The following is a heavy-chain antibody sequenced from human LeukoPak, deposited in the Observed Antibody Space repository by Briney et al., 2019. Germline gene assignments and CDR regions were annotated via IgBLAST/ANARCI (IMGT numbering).Heavy chain of an antibody. CDR2: ISAYNDNT. CDR3: ARDMYYYSRTGFDP. CDR1: XXTFNSYG. D-gene: IGHD3-10*01. Sequence: SXXTFNSYGISXVRQAPGQGLEWMGWISAYNDNTNYAQKFQGRVTMTTDTSTSTAYMELRSLRSDDTAVYYCARDMYYYSRTGFDPWGQGTLVTVSS. J-gene: IGHJ5*02. V-gene: IGHV1-18*01.